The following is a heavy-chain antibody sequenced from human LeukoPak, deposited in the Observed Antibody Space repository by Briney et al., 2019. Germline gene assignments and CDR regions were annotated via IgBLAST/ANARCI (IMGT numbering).Heavy chain of an antibody. Sequence: GGSLRLSCAASGFTFSSYWMNWVRQAPGKGLEWVANIKQDGSVKNYVDSVKDRFTISRDNAKNSLFLQMNSPRAEDTAVYYCARDPSGSPVFDPWGQGTLVTVSS. D-gene: IGHD3-10*01. V-gene: IGHV3-7*01. J-gene: IGHJ5*02. CDR2: IKQDGSVK. CDR3: ARDPSGSPVFDP. CDR1: GFTFSSYW.